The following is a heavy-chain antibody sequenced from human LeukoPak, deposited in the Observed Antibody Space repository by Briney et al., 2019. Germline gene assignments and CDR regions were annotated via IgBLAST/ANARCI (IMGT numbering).Heavy chain of an antibody. J-gene: IGHJ3*01. CDR2: FSATDGSA. Sequence: GSLRLSCAASGFTVSSYGMTWVRLAPGKGLEWVSAFSATDGSAQYAESAKGRFTISRDNSKNSLYLQMNSLRDEDTAVYYCAKARIAAAGTGAFDVWGQGTMVTVSS. D-gene: IGHD6-13*01. V-gene: IGHV3-23*01. CDR3: AKARIAAAGTGAFDV. CDR1: GFTVSSYG.